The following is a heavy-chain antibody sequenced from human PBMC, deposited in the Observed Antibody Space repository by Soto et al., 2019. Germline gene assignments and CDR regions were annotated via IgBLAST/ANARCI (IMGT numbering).Heavy chain of an antibody. CDR3: ARARYYDWCFDL. V-gene: IGHV4-39*07. Sequence: PSETLSLTCTVSGSSISSSGYYWGWIRQPPGRGLEWIGSLYYNVGTYYNPSLKSRVTISADTSANQFYLTPTSVTAADTAVYFCARARYYDWCFDLWGLGTPVTVSS. J-gene: IGHJ4*02. CDR1: GSSISSSGYY. CDR2: LYYNVGT. D-gene: IGHD3-9*01.